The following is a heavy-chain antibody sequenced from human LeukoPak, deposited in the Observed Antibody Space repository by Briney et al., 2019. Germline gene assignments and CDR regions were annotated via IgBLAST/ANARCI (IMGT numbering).Heavy chain of an antibody. Sequence: ASVKVSCKASGYNFPSYGINWVRQAPGQGLQWMGWIRPHTGETNSAQRFQDRVTMTTDTSTTTAYMELRSLRFDDTAVYYCARDRGGKGSAIFYWGQGSLVTVSS. CDR2: IRPHTGET. D-gene: IGHD2-2*01. CDR3: ARDRGGKGSAIFY. J-gene: IGHJ4*02. CDR1: GYNFPSYG. V-gene: IGHV1-18*01.